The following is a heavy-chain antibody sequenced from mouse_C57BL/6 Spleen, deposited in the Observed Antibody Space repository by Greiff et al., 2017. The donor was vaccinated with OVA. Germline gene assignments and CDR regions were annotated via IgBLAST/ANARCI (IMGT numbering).Heavy chain of an antibody. V-gene: IGHV1-4*01. Sequence: QVQLKQSGAELARPGASVKMSCKASGYTFTSYTMHWVKQRPGQGLEWIGYINPSSGYTKYNQKFKDKATLTADKSSSTAYMQLSSLTSEDSAVYYCARGGYGEAWFAYWGQGTLVTVSA. CDR1: GYTFTSYT. J-gene: IGHJ3*01. CDR2: INPSSGYT. D-gene: IGHD2-2*01. CDR3: ARGGYGEAWFAY.